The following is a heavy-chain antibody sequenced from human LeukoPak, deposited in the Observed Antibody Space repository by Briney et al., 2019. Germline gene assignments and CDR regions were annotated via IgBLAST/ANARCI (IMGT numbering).Heavy chain of an antibody. CDR1: GFTFSSYA. J-gene: IGHJ4*02. D-gene: IGHD2-2*01. Sequence: PGGSLRLSCAASGFTFSSYAMSWVRQAPGKGLEWVAVISYDGSNKYYADSVKGRFTISRDNSKNTLYLQMNSLRAEDTAVYYCAKGSRIVVVPAEGYWGQGTLVTVSS. V-gene: IGHV3-30*18. CDR2: ISYDGSNK. CDR3: AKGSRIVVVPAEGY.